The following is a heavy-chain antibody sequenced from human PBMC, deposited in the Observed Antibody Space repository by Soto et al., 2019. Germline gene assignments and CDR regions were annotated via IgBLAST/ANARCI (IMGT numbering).Heavy chain of an antibody. CDR2: INHSGST. CDR3: ARRGSSFSYYYMDV. D-gene: IGHD6-6*01. CDR1: GGSFSGYY. V-gene: IGHV4-34*01. Sequence: SETLSLTCAVYGGSFSGYYWSWIRQPPGKGLEWIGEINHSGSTNYNPSLKSRVTISVDTSKNQFSLKLSSVTAADTAVYYCARRGSSFSYYYMDVWGKGTTVTVSS. J-gene: IGHJ6*03.